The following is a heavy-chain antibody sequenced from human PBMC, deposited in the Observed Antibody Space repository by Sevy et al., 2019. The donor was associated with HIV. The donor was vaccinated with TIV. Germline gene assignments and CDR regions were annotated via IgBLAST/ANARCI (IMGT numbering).Heavy chain of an antibody. CDR1: GFTFSDYY. Sequence: GGSLRLSCAASGFTFSDYYMSWIRQAPGKGLEWFSYIGSSGSTIYYADAVKGRLTNSKANAKNSLDLQMNSLRAEDTAVYYWASGGRNYDGSGYLYWGQGTLVTVSS. J-gene: IGHJ4*02. CDR2: IGSSGSTI. CDR3: ASGGRNYDGSGYLY. V-gene: IGHV3-11*01. D-gene: IGHD3-22*01.